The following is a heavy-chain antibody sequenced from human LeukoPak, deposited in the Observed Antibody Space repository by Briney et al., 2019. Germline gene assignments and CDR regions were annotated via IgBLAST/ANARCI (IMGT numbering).Heavy chain of an antibody. CDR2: IYYSGST. D-gene: IGHD3-3*01. Sequence: PSETLSLTCTVSGGSISSSSYYWGWIRQPPGRGLEWIGSIYYSGSTYYNPSLKSRVTISVDTSKNQFSLKLSSVTAADTAVYYCARQSPLGFLEWSSLDYWGQGTLVTVSS. V-gene: IGHV4-39*01. J-gene: IGHJ4*02. CDR1: GGSISSSSYY. CDR3: ARQSPLGFLEWSSLDY.